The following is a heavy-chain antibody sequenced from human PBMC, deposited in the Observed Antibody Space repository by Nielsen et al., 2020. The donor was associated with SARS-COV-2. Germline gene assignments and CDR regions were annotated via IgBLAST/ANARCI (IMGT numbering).Heavy chain of an antibody. J-gene: IGHJ2*01. D-gene: IGHD3-3*01. V-gene: IGHV3-33*01. CDR3: ARDPEGLFWYFDL. Sequence: GESLKISCVASGFIFRTYGMHWVRQAPGKGLEWVAVIWYDGTNKYYADSVKGRFTISRDNSKNTLYLQMNSLRAEDTAVYYCARDPEGLFWYFDLWGRGTLVTVSS. CDR1: GFIFRTYG. CDR2: IWYDGTNK.